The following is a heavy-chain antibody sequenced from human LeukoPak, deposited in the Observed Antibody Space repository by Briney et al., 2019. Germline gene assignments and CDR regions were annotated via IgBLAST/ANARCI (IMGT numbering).Heavy chain of an antibody. CDR3: AREAYGGAFDI. CDR1: GGTFTSYA. Sequence: SVKVSCKASGGTFTSYAISWVRQAPGQGLEWMGGIIPIFGTANYAQKFQGRVTITADESTSTAHMELSSLRSEDTAVYYCAREAYGGAFDIWGQGTMVTVSS. V-gene: IGHV1-69*01. J-gene: IGHJ3*02. CDR2: IIPIFGTA. D-gene: IGHD3-16*01.